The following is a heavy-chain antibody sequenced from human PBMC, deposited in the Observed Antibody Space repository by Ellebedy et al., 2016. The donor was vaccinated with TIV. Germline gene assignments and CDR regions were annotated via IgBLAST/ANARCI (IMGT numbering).Heavy chain of an antibody. CDR2: IIPILGIA. D-gene: IGHD3-16*01. J-gene: IGHJ5*02. Sequence: ASVKVSCKASGGTFSSYAISWVRQAPGQGLEWMGRIIPILGIANYAQKFQGRVTITADKSTSTAYMELSSLRSEDTAVYYCARSFTPQYNWFDPWGQGTLVTVSS. CDR1: GGTFSSYA. V-gene: IGHV1-69*04. CDR3: ARSFTPQYNWFDP.